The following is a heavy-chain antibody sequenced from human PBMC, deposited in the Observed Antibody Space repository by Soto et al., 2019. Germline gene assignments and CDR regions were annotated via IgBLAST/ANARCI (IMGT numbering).Heavy chain of an antibody. CDR3: ARDQRNYYDSSGLFDY. CDR1: GGTFSSYS. CDR2: IIPIFGTA. J-gene: IGHJ4*02. Sequence: SVKVSCKASGGTFSSYSISWVRQAPGQGLEWMGGIIPIFGTANYAQKFQGRVTITADESTSTAYMELSSLRSEDTAVYYCARDQRNYYDSSGLFDYWGQGTLVTVSS. D-gene: IGHD3-22*01. V-gene: IGHV1-69*13.